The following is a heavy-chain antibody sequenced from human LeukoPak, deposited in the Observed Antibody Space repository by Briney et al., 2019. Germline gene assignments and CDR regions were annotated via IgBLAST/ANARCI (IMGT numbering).Heavy chain of an antibody. CDR2: SDPEDGET. J-gene: IGHJ4*02. CDR3: ATNPIVAGADSRLPQSDY. CDR1: GYTLTELS. D-gene: IGHD6-19*01. Sequence: ASVKVSCKVSGYTLTELSMHWVRQAPGKGLEWMGGSDPEDGETIYAQKFQGRVTMTEDTSTDTAYMELSSLRSEDTAVYYCATNPIVAGADSRLPQSDYWGQGTLVTVSS. V-gene: IGHV1-24*01.